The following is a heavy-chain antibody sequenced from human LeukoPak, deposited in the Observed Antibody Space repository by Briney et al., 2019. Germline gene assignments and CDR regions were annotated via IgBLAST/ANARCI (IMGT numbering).Heavy chain of an antibody. V-gene: IGHV3-23*01. D-gene: IGHD5-24*01. Sequence: GGSLRLSCAASGFTFSSYAMSWVRQAPGKGLEWVSAISGSGGSTYYADSEKGRFTISRDNSKNTLYLQMNSLRAEDTAVYYCARPRDRGPYYYYMDVWGKGITVTVSS. CDR2: ISGSGGST. CDR1: GFTFSSYA. CDR3: ARPRDRGPYYYYMDV. J-gene: IGHJ6*03.